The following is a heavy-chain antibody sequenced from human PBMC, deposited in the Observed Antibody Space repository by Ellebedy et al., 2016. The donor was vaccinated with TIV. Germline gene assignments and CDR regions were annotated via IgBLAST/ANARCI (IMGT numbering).Heavy chain of an antibody. D-gene: IGHD7-27*01. CDR1: GYTFASYG. CDR2: INTNSGNP. CDR3: ARTGIWGNAFDI. Sequence: AATVKVSCKASGYTFASYGVKWVRQAPGQGLECMGWINTNSGNPTYAQAFTGRIVFSLDTTVSTAYLQISSLRAEDSAVYYCARTGIWGNAFDIWGQGTMVTVSS. J-gene: IGHJ3*02. V-gene: IGHV7-4-1*02.